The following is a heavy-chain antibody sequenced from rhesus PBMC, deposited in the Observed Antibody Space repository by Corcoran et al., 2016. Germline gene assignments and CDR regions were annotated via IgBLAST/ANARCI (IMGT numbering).Heavy chain of an antibody. V-gene: IGHV2S1*01. D-gene: IGHD6-31*01. CDR1: GFSLRTSGMG. Sequence: QVTLKASGPALVKPRQTLTLTCPCSGFSLRTSGMGGGWIRPPPGKALEWLASIYWDDDKYYSTSLKSRLTISKDTSKNQVVLTMTNMDPVETATYYCARGGWRYYFDYWGQGVLVTVSS. CDR2: IYWDDDK. CDR3: ARGGWRYYFDY. J-gene: IGHJ4*01.